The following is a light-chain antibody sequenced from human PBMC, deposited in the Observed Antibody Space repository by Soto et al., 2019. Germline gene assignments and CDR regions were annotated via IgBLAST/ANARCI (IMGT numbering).Light chain of an antibody. V-gene: IGLV2-14*01. Sequence: QSVLTQPASVSGSPGQTITISCTGTSSDVGGYAYVSWYQQYPGKVPKLVISEVSNRPSGVSHRFPGSRSGNTASLTISGLQAEDEADYHCSSYTSSATPVFGGGTKLTVL. CDR3: SSYTSSATPV. J-gene: IGLJ2*01. CDR1: SSDVGGYAY. CDR2: EVS.